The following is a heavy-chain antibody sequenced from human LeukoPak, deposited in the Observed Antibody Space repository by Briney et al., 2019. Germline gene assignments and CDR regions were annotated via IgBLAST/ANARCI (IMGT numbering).Heavy chain of an antibody. Sequence: SETLSLTCTVSGDSLSSHYWGWIRQPPGKGLEWIGYIYGSGSTHYDPSLRSRVTISEDTSKNQFSLKLTSVTAADTAVYYCARNVSWYSHDSWGQGTLVTVSS. V-gene: IGHV4-59*08. J-gene: IGHJ4*02. D-gene: IGHD2-15*01. CDR3: ARNVSWYSHDS. CDR1: GDSLSSHY. CDR2: IYGSGST.